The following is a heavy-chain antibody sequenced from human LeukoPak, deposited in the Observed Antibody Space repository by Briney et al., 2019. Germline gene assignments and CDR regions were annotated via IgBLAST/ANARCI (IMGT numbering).Heavy chain of an antibody. CDR2: IYYSGST. CDR1: GGSISSSSYY. CDR3: ARHSPPNWSGYYTPFDY. V-gene: IGHV4-39*01. D-gene: IGHD3-3*01. Sequence: SETLSLTCTVSGGSISSSSYYWGWIRQPPGKGLEWIGRIYYSGSTYYNPSLKSRVTISVDTSKNQFSLKLSSVTAADTAVYYCARHSPPNWSGYYTPFDYWGQGTLVTVSS. J-gene: IGHJ4*02.